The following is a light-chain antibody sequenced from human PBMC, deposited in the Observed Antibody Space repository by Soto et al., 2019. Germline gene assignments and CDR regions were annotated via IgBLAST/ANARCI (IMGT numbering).Light chain of an antibody. V-gene: IGKV1-33*01. CDR2: GAS. CDR1: QDIRKY. Sequence: DIQMTQSPSSLSASVGDRVTITCQASQDIRKYLSWYQQKPGKAPKLLIYGASYLETGAPSRFSGSGYGTDFTFTISSLQPEDIATYYCQHYDHLPPFTFGPGTKVAIK. CDR3: QHYDHLPPFT. J-gene: IGKJ3*01.